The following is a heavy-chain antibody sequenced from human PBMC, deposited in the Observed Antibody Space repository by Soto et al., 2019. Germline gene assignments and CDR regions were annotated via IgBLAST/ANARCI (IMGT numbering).Heavy chain of an antibody. Sequence: LSLTCAVYGGSFSGYYWSWIRQPPGKGLEWIGEINHSGSTNYNPSLKSRVTISVDTSKNQFSLKLSSVTAADTAVYYCARDPVLRFLEWSRYYYYYGMDVWGQGTTVTVSS. D-gene: IGHD3-3*01. CDR3: ARDPVLRFLEWSRYYYYYGMDV. CDR2: INHSGST. V-gene: IGHV4-34*01. J-gene: IGHJ6*02. CDR1: GGSFSGYY.